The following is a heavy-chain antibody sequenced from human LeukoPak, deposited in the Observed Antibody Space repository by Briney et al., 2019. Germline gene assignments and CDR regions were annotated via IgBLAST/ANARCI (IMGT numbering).Heavy chain of an antibody. CDR2: IYHSGST. CDR1: GGSISSGGYY. V-gene: IGHV4-30-2*01. CDR3: ARDGMYYYDSSGGLL. Sequence: SQTLSLTCTVSGGSISSGGYYWSWIRQPPGKGLEWIGYIYHSGSTYYNPSLKSRVTISVDTSKNQFSLKLSSVTAADTAVYYCARDGMYYYDSSGGLLWGQGTLVTVSS. J-gene: IGHJ4*02. D-gene: IGHD3-22*01.